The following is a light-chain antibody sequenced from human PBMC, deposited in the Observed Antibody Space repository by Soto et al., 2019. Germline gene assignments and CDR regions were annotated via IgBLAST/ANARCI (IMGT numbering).Light chain of an antibody. CDR1: QSGRDMY. CDR2: GVS. Sequence: EILLTQSPGTLSLSPGERATLSCRASQSGRDMYLAWYQQKPGQPPRLLIYGVSSRAYGIPDRFSGSGSGTDFTLTISRLEPEDFAVYYCQHYGYPQWTFGQGTKV. J-gene: IGKJ1*01. CDR3: QHYGYPQWT. V-gene: IGKV3-20*01.